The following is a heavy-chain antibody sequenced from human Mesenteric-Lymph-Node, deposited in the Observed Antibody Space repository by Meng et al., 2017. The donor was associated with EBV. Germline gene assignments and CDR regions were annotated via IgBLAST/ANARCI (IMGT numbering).Heavy chain of an antibody. CDR2: ISVYNGVT. Sequence: QVQVVQSGGEVKKPGGPLKFSCKTSGYTFTSYAISWVRQAPGQGLEWMGWISVYNGVTNYAPNLQGRVTVTTDTSTTTAYMELTGLTSADTAVYYCARGGAARPFDYWGQGTLVTVSS. V-gene: IGHV1-18*01. CDR1: GYTFTSYA. D-gene: IGHD6-6*01. CDR3: ARGGAARPFDY. J-gene: IGHJ4*02.